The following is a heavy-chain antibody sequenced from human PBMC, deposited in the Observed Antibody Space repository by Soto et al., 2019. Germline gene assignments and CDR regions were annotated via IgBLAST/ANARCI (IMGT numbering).Heavy chain of an antibody. D-gene: IGHD6-6*01. CDR2: ISGSGSST. CDR1: GFIFSNYA. V-gene: IGHV3-23*01. Sequence: GWSLGLSCAASGFIFSNYAMRWVRQAPGKGLEWVSFISGSGSSTYYADSVKGRFTISRGNSKNTLYLQMNSLRAEDAAVYYCVREASSSGLHLDHWGRGTLVTVSS. CDR3: VREASSSGLHLDH. J-gene: IGHJ4*02.